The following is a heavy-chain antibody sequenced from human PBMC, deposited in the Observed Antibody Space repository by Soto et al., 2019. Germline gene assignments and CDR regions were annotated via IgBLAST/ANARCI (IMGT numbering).Heavy chain of an antibody. CDR1: GYSLTSYW. CDR3: ARLGGDCSGGSCSPRGDYYYYGMDV. V-gene: IGHV5-51*01. Sequence: PGESLKISCKGSGYSLTSYWIGWVRQMPGKGLEWMGIIYPGDSDTRYSPSFQGQVTISADKSISTAYLQWSSLKASDTAMYYCARLGGDCSGGSCSPRGDYYYYGMDVWGQGTTVTVSS. CDR2: IYPGDSDT. J-gene: IGHJ6*02. D-gene: IGHD2-15*01.